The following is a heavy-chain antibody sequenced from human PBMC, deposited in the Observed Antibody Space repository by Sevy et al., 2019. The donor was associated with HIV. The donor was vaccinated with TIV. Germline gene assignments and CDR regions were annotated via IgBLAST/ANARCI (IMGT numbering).Heavy chain of an antibody. CDR1: GFAVSSNF. D-gene: IGHD3-3*01. Sequence: GGSLRLSCAASGFAVSSNFMSWVRQAPGKGLEWVSVIYIGGSTYYADSVKGRFTISRDNSKNTLYLQMNSLRAEDTAVYYCARGKHISDYYGSFGYWGQGTLVTVSS. CDR2: IYIGGST. V-gene: IGHV3-53*01. J-gene: IGHJ4*02. CDR3: ARGKHISDYYGSFGY.